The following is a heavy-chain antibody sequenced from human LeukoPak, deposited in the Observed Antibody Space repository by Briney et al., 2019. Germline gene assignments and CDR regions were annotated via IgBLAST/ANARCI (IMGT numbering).Heavy chain of an antibody. CDR2: IWYDGSNK. Sequence: GGSLRLSCAASGFTFSSYGMHWVRQAPGKGLEWVAVIWYDGSNKYYADSVKGRFTISRDNSKNTLFLQMNSLRAEDTAVYYCARVKPGIAAAGGSLDYWGQGTLVTVSS. J-gene: IGHJ4*02. D-gene: IGHD6-13*01. V-gene: IGHV3-33*01. CDR1: GFTFSSYG. CDR3: ARVKPGIAAAGGSLDY.